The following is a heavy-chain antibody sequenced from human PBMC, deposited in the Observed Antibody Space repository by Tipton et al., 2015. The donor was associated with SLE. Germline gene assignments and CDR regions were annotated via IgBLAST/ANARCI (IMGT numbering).Heavy chain of an antibody. V-gene: IGHV4-39*01. J-gene: IGHJ4*02. D-gene: IGHD6-13*01. CDR3: ARTYSSSPTPFDY. CDR1: GVSVSTSRYY. Sequence: TLSLTCTVSGVSVSTSRYYWAWIRQSPGKGLEWIGSVFFSGFTSYNPSLKSRVTISINTSRNQFSLKLSSVTAADTAVYYCARTYSSSPTPFDYWGQGTLVTVSS. CDR2: VFFSGFT.